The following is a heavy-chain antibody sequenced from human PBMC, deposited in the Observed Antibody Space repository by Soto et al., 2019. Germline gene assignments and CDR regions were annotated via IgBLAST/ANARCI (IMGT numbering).Heavy chain of an antibody. CDR1: GYTFTSYA. Sequence: ASVKVSCKASGYTFTSYAMHWVRQAPGQRLEWMGWINADNGNTKYSQKLQGRVTMTTDTSTSTAYMELRSLRSDDTAVYYCARDLRRAAVKQINWFDPWGQGTLVTVSS. V-gene: IGHV1-3*01. CDR2: INADNGNT. CDR3: ARDLRRAAVKQINWFDP. J-gene: IGHJ5*02. D-gene: IGHD6-13*01.